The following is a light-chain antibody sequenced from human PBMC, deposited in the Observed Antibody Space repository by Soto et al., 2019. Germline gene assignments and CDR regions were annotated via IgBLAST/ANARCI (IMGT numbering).Light chain of an antibody. J-gene: IGLJ2*01. CDR1: SSDVGGYNY. Sequence: QSALTQPRSVSGSPGQSVTISCTGTSSDVGGYNYVSWYQQHPGKAPKLIIYAVSGRPSGVPDRFSGSKSGNTASLTISGLQADDEADYYCCSYAGYYTLVFGGGTNLTVL. V-gene: IGLV2-11*01. CDR3: CSYAGYYTLV. CDR2: AVS.